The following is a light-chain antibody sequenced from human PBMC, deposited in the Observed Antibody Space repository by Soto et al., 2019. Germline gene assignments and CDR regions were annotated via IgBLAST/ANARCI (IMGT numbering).Light chain of an antibody. CDR3: QQLNSYLSFT. Sequence: IQLTQSPSFLSASVGDRVTITCRASQGISSYLAWYQQKPGKAPKLLIYAASTLQSGVPSRFSGSGSGTEFTLTISSLQPEDFATYYCQQLNSYLSFTFGPGTKVDIK. CDR2: AAS. CDR1: QGISSY. J-gene: IGKJ3*01. V-gene: IGKV1-9*01.